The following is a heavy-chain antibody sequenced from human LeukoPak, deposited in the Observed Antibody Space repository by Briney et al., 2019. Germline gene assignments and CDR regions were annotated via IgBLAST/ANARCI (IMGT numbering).Heavy chain of an antibody. J-gene: IGHJ4*02. Sequence: PSETLSLTCTVSGGSISSYYWSWIRQPPGKGLEWIGFIFYSGTTNYNPSLKSRVTISVDTSKNQFSLKLSSVTAADTAVYYCATTTIRLGYWGQGTLVTVSS. CDR2: IFYSGTT. CDR1: GGSISSYY. V-gene: IGHV4-59*12. D-gene: IGHD1-26*01. CDR3: ATTTIRLGY.